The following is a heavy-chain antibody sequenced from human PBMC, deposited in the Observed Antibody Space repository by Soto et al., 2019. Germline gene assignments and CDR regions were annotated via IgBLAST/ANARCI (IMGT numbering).Heavy chain of an antibody. CDR3: AKAPHPGIAVVFDY. Sequence: GGSLRLSCAASGFTFSSYAMSWVRQAPGKGLEWVSAISGSGGSTCYADSVKGRFTISRDNSKSTLYLQMNSLRAEDTAVYYCAKAPHPGIAVVFDYWGQGTLVTVSS. V-gene: IGHV3-23*01. D-gene: IGHD6-19*01. CDR1: GFTFSSYA. CDR2: ISGSGGST. J-gene: IGHJ4*02.